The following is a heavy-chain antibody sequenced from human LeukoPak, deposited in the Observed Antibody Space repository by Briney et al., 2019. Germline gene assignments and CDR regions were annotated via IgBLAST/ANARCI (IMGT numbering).Heavy chain of an antibody. CDR3: ASSSRPYYYDSSAPFDY. CDR2: IYYSGST. D-gene: IGHD3-22*01. CDR1: GGSISSSSYY. J-gene: IGHJ4*02. V-gene: IGHV4-39*01. Sequence: SETLSLTCTVSGGSISSSSYYWGWIRQPPGKGLEWIGSIYYSGSTYYNPSLKSRVTISVDTSKNQFSLKLSSVTAADTAVYYCASSSRPYYYDSSAPFDYWGQGTLVTVSS.